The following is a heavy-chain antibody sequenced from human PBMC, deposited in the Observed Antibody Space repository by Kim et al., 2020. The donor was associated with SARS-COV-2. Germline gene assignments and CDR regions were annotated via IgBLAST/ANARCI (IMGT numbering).Heavy chain of an antibody. D-gene: IGHD3-10*01. CDR2: GST. Sequence: GSTNYNPSLKSRVTISADTSKNQFSLKLSSVTAADTAVYYCARGKGPFGYWGQGTLVTVSS. J-gene: IGHJ4*02. CDR3: ARGKGPFGY. V-gene: IGHV4-34*01.